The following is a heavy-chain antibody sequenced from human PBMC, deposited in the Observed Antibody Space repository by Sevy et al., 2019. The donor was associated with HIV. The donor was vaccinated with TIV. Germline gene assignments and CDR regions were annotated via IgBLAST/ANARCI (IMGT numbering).Heavy chain of an antibody. V-gene: IGHV1-69*13. CDR1: GGTFSSYA. CDR3: ARGGGIAQHYYYYYMDV. Sequence: ASVKVSCKASGGTFSSYAISWVRQAPGQGLEWMGGIIPIFGTANYAQKFQGRVTITADESTSTAYMERSSLRSEDTAVYYCARGGGIAQHYYYYYMDVWGKGTTVTVSS. D-gene: IGHD6-13*01. CDR2: IIPIFGTA. J-gene: IGHJ6*03.